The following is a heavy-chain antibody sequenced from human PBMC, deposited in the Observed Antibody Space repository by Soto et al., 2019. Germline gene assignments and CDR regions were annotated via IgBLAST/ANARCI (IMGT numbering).Heavy chain of an antibody. J-gene: IGHJ4*02. CDR3: ASARSSVETLDY. Sequence: PGGSLRLSCAASGFTFSTYNMNWVRQAPGKGLEWVSSISSGSSYIYYADSVRGRFTVSRDNAKNSLYLQMNSLRAEDTAVYYCASARSSVETLDYWGQGTLVTVSS. CDR1: GFTFSTYN. CDR2: ISSGSSYI. D-gene: IGHD2-2*01. V-gene: IGHV3-21*01.